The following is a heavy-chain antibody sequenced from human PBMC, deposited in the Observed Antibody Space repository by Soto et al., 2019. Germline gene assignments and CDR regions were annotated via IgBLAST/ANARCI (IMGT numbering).Heavy chain of an antibody. Sequence: GASVKVSCKASGYTFTGYYMHWVRQAPGQGLGWMGWINPNSGGTNYAQKFQGWVTMTRDTSISTAYMELSRLRSDDTAVYYCARSDPYCSGGSCPYYYYMDVWGKGTTVTAP. J-gene: IGHJ6*03. D-gene: IGHD2-15*01. CDR3: ARSDPYCSGGSCPYYYYMDV. CDR1: GYTFTGYY. CDR2: INPNSGGT. V-gene: IGHV1-2*04.